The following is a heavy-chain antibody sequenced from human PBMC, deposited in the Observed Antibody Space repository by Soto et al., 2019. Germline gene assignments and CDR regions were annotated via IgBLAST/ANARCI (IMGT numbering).Heavy chain of an antibody. CDR1: GYTFTSNW. D-gene: IGHD6-19*01. Sequence: GESLKISCKGSGYTFTSNWIGWVRQMPGKGLEWMGIIYPGDSDTRYSPSFRGQVTISADKSINTAYLQWSSLKASDTAMYYCARQATAVASSKYWGQGTLVTVSS. J-gene: IGHJ4*02. CDR2: IYPGDSDT. CDR3: ARQATAVASSKY. V-gene: IGHV5-51*01.